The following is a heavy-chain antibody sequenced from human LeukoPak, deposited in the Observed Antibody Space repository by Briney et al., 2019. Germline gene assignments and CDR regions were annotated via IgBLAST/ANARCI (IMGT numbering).Heavy chain of an antibody. CDR1: GGSFSGYY. V-gene: IGHV4-34*01. CDR2: INHSGST. D-gene: IGHD3-22*01. J-gene: IGHJ4*02. CDR3: ARESSHYYDSSGYSYFDY. Sequence: SETLSLTCAVYGGSFSGYYWSWIRQPPGKGLEWIGEINHSGSTNYNPSLKSRVTISVDTSKNQFSLKLSSVTAADTAVYYCARESSHYYDSSGYSYFDYWGQGTLVTVSS.